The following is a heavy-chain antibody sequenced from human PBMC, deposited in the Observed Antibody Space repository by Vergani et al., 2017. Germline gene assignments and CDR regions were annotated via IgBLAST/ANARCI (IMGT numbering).Heavy chain of an antibody. CDR3: ARERVGMATIGQLGYFDY. V-gene: IGHV3-23*01. J-gene: IGHJ4*02. D-gene: IGHD5-24*01. CDR1: GFTFSSYA. CDR2: ISGSGDTT. Sequence: EVQLLESGGGLVQPGGSLRLSCAASGFTFSSYAMSWVRQAPGKGLEWVSAISGSGDTTYYADSVKGRFTISRDNSKNTLYLQMNSLRADDTAVYYCARERVGMATIGQLGYFDYWGQGTLVTVSS.